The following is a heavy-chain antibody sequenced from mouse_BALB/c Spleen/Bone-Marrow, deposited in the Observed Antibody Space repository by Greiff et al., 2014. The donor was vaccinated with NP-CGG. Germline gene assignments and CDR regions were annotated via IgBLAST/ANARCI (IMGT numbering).Heavy chain of an antibody. J-gene: IGHJ3*01. V-gene: IGHV5-17*02. Sequence: EVQVVESGGGLVQPGGSRKLSCAASGFTFSSFGMHWVRQAPEKGLEWVAYISSGSSTIYYADTVKGRFTISRDNPKNTLFLQMTSLRSEDTAMYYCASVSAWFAYWGQGTLVTVSA. CDR3: ASVSAWFAY. D-gene: IGHD3-1*01. CDR1: GFTFSSFG. CDR2: ISSGSSTI.